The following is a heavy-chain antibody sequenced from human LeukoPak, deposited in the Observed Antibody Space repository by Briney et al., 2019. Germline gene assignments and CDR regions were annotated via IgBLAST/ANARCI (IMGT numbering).Heavy chain of an antibody. CDR1: GFTFSSYG. V-gene: IGHV3-33*01. J-gene: IGHJ4*02. CDR2: IWYDGSNK. Sequence: GGSLRLSCAASGFTFSSYGMHWVRQAPGKGLEWVAVIWYDGSNKYYADSVKGRFTISRDNSKNTLYLQMNSLRAEDTAVYYCARDTSAAAGRGLDYWGQGTLVTVSS. D-gene: IGHD6-13*01. CDR3: ARDTSAAAGRGLDY.